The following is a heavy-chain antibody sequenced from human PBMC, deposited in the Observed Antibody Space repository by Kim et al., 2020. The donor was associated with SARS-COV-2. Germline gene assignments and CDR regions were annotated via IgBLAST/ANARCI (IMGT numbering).Heavy chain of an antibody. D-gene: IGHD2-15*01. V-gene: IGHV3-21*01. CDR3: GTAVGAATPLFC. CDR1: GFTFSSYS. J-gene: IGHJ1*01. Sequence: GGSLRLSCAASGFTFSSYSMNWVRQAPGKGLEWVSSISSSSNIIYSEDSVGGLSITCDNAKKSSQYQLKSRLSAETAAVYCAGTAVGAATPLFCWG. CDR2: ISSSSNII.